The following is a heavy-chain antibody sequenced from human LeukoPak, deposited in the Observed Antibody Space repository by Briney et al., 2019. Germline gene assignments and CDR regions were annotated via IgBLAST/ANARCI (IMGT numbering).Heavy chain of an antibody. J-gene: IGHJ5*02. CDR2: ISGGGTTT. D-gene: IGHD2-15*01. V-gene: IGHV3-23*01. CDR1: GFSFSTYA. Sequence: GGSLRLSCAASGFSFSTYAMSWVRQAPGKGLEWVSTISGGGTTTDYADSVKGRFTISRDNAKNSLYLQMNSLRAEDTAVYYCARATVVVVTNWFDPWGQGTLVTVSS. CDR3: ARATVVVVTNWFDP.